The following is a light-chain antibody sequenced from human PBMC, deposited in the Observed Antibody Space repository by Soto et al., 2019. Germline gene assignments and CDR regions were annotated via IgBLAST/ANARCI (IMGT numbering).Light chain of an antibody. CDR1: QSISSY. CDR3: QQSYSTLALT. CDR2: AAS. V-gene: IGKV1-39*01. Sequence: DIQMTQSPSSLSASVGDRVTITCRASQSISSYLNWYQQKPGKAPKLLIYAASSLQSGVPSRFSGSGSWTDFTLTISSLQPEDFATYDCQQSYSTLALTFGGGTKVEIK. J-gene: IGKJ4*01.